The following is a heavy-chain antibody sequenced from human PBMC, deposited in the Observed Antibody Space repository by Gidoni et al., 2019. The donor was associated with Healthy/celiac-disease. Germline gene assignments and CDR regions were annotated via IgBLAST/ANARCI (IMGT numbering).Heavy chain of an antibody. Sequence: QVQLVQSGAEVKKPGSSVKVSCKASGGTFSSYAISWVRQAPGQGLEWMGGIIPIFGTANYAQKFQGRVTITADESTSTAYMERSSLRSEDTAVYYCARVGESGYDSFFYYYGMDVWGQGTTVTVSS. V-gene: IGHV1-69*01. D-gene: IGHD5-12*01. J-gene: IGHJ6*02. CDR2: IIPIFGTA. CDR3: ARVGESGYDSFFYYYGMDV. CDR1: GGTFSSYA.